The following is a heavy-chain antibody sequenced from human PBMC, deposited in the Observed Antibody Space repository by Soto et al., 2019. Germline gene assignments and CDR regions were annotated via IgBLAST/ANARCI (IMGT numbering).Heavy chain of an antibody. CDR3: ARDVLGSGITGTGDFDY. CDR2: TYYRSKWYN. CDR1: GDSVSSNSAA. V-gene: IGHV6-1*01. J-gene: IGHJ4*02. Sequence: KQSQTLSLTCAISGDSVSSNSAAWNWIRQSPSRGLEWLGRTYYRSKWYNDYAVSVKSRITINPDTSKNQFSLQLNSVTPEDTAVYYCARDVLGSGITGTGDFDYWGQGTLVTVSS. D-gene: IGHD1-20*01.